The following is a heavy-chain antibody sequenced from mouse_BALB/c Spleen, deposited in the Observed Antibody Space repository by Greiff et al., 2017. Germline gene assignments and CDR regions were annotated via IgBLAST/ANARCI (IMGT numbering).Heavy chain of an antibody. D-gene: IGHD4-1*01. Sequence: QVQLKESGAELARPGASVKLSCKASGYTFTSYWMQWVKQRPGQGLEWIGAIYPGDGDTRYTQKFKGKATLTADKSSSTAYMQLSSLASEDSAVYYCASWDWFAYWGQGTLVTVSA. CDR3: ASWDWFAY. V-gene: IGHV1-87*01. CDR2: IYPGDGDT. CDR1: GYTFTSYW. J-gene: IGHJ3*01.